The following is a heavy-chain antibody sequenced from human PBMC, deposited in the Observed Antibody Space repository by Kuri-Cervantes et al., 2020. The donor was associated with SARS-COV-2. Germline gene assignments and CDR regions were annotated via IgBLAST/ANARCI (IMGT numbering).Heavy chain of an antibody. Sequence: SLKISCTASGFIFSDYYMTWIRQAPGKGLEWVSNIGPSGTTKYYADSVKGRFTISRDNSKNTLYLQMNSLRAEDTAVYYCAKDSNDFWSGGGWHYYYYYYMDVWGKGTTVTVSS. D-gene: IGHD3-3*01. V-gene: IGHV3-11*04. CDR1: GFIFSDYY. CDR2: IGPSGTTK. J-gene: IGHJ6*03. CDR3: AKDSNDFWSGGGWHYYYYYYMDV.